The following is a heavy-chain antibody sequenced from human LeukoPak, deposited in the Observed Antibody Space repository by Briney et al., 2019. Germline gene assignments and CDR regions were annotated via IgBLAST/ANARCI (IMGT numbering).Heavy chain of an antibody. CDR2: IKQDGSKK. J-gene: IGHJ4*02. Sequence: GGSLRLSCVASGFPFSSYWMTWVRQAPGKGLEWVANIKQDGSKKSYVDSVKGRFTISRDNAKNSLYLQMNSLRAEDTAVYYCARARITMVRGVIGYYFDYWGQGTLVTVSS. D-gene: IGHD3-10*01. V-gene: IGHV3-7*01. CDR3: ARARITMVRGVIGYYFDY. CDR1: GFPFSSYW.